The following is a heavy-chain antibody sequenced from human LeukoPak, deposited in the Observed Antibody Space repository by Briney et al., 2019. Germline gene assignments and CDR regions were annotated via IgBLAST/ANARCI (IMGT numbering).Heavy chain of an antibody. CDR1: GGSISSYY. CDR2: IYYSGST. Sequence: PSETLSLTCTVSGGSISSYYWSWIRQPPGKGLEWIGDIYYSGSTNYNPSLKSRVTISVDTSKNHFSLRLSSVTAADTAVYYCARVGAAKRDLDSWGQGILVTVSS. D-gene: IGHD1-26*01. V-gene: IGHV4-59*08. CDR3: ARVGAAKRDLDS. J-gene: IGHJ4*02.